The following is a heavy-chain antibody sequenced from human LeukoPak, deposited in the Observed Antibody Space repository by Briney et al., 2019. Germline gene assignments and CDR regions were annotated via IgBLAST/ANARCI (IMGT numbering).Heavy chain of an antibody. CDR1: GGSISSSSYY. D-gene: IGHD3-3*01. Sequence: TTSETLSLTCTVSGGSISSSSYYWGWIRQPPGKGLEWIGSIYYSGSTYYNPSLKSRVTISVDTSKNQFSLKLSSVTAADTAVYYCARLGGVKRITIFGVVRGAFDIWGQGTMVTVSS. J-gene: IGHJ3*02. CDR2: IYYSGST. V-gene: IGHV4-39*01. CDR3: ARLGGVKRITIFGVVRGAFDI.